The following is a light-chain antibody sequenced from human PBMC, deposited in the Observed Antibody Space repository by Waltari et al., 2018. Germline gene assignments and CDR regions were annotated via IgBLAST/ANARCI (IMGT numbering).Light chain of an antibody. CDR2: GAS. V-gene: IGKV3-15*01. J-gene: IGKJ4*01. CDR3: QQYYVWPPIT. CDR1: QRVRTN. Sequence: VLLTQSPASLSVSPGDTVILSCRASQRVRTNLVWYQQKAGQALRTLIYGASTRASGVPSRFSGSGSETDFTLIISSLQSEDAAVYFCQQYYVWPPITFGGGTKLEI.